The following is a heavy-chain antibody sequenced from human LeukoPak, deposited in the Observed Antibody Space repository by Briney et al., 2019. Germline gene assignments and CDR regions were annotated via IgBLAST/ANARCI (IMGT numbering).Heavy chain of an antibody. CDR1: GFSFSDYY. J-gene: IGHJ6*03. CDR2: ISSSGSTI. Sequence: GGSLRLSCAASGFSFSDYYMSWIRQAPGKGLEWVSYISSSGSTIYYADSVKGRFTISRDNAKNSLYLQMNSLRAEDTAVYYCARLKRITMIVVVITNYYYMDVWGKGTTVTVSS. CDR3: ARLKRITMIVVVITNYYYMDV. V-gene: IGHV3-11*04. D-gene: IGHD3-22*01.